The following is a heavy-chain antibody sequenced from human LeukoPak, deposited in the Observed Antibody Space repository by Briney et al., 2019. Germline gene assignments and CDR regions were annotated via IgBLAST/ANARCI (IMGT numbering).Heavy chain of an antibody. CDR2: IYYSGST. J-gene: IGHJ5*02. V-gene: IGHV4-59*01. D-gene: IGHD3-10*01. CDR3: ARVIGYYGSGSPRVGWFDP. CDR1: GGSISSDY. Sequence: PSETLSLTCTVYGGSISSDYWSWIRQPPGKGLEWIGYIYYSGSTNYNPSLKSRVTISVDTSKNQFSLKLSSVTAADTAVYYCARVIGYYGSGSPRVGWFDPWGQGTLVTVSS.